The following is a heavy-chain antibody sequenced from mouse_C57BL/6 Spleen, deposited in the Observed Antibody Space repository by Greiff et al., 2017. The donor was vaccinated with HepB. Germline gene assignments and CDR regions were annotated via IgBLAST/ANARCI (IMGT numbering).Heavy chain of an antibody. J-gene: IGHJ1*03. D-gene: IGHD1-1*01. V-gene: IGHV1-15*01. CDR3: TREGSSYWYFDV. CDR2: IDPETGGT. Sequence: VQLQQSGAELVRPGASVTLSCKASGYTFTDYEMHWVKQTPVHGLEWIGAIDPETGGTAYNQKFKGKAILTADKSSSTAYMELRSLTSEDSAVYYCTREGSSYWYFDVWGTGTTVTVSS. CDR1: GYTFTDYE.